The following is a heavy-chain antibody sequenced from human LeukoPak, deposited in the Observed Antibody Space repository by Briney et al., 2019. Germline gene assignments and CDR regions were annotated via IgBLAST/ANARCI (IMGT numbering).Heavy chain of an antibody. V-gene: IGHV3-21*04. Sequence: TGGSLRLSCAASGFTFSSYSMNWVRQAPGKGLEWVSCISSSRSYIHYADSVKGRFTISRDNAKNSLYLQTNSQRAEDTALYYCARDINAWYMDVWGKGTPVTVSS. CDR3: ARDINAWYMDV. CDR2: ISSSRSYI. CDR1: GFTFSSYS. J-gene: IGHJ6*03.